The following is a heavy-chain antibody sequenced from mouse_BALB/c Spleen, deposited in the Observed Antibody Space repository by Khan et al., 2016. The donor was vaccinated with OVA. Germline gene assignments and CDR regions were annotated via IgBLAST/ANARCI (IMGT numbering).Heavy chain of an antibody. Sequence: QVQLKESGPGLVAPSQSLSLSCAVSGFPLTSYGVHWVRQPPGKGLEWLGVIWVGGGTNYNSALMSRVSISKDNSKSQDFLQMNSLQTDDTAMYYCGRDAGYCTTWFAYWGQGTLVTVSA. D-gene: IGHD1-1*01. CDR2: IWVGGGT. J-gene: IGHJ3*01. V-gene: IGHV2-9*02. CDR3: GRDAGYCTTWFAY. CDR1: GFPLTSYG.